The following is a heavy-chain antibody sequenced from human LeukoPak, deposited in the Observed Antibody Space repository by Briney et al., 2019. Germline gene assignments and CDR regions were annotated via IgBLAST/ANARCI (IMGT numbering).Heavy chain of an antibody. CDR2: INPSGGST. CDR1: GYTFTSYY. Sequence: ASVKVSCKASGYTFTSYYMHWVRQAPGQGLEWMGIINPSGGSTSYAQEFQGRVTMTRDTSTSTVYMELSSLRSEDTAVYYCARGPYDFWSGSYFDYWGQGTLVTVSS. J-gene: IGHJ4*02. V-gene: IGHV1-46*01. CDR3: ARGPYDFWSGSYFDY. D-gene: IGHD3-3*01.